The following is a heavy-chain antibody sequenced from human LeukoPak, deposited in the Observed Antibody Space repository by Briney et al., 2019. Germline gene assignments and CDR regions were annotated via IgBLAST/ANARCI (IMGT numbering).Heavy chain of an antibody. Sequence: GGSLRLSCAASGFTFSNYAMTWVRQAPGKGLEWVSTISASGGSTYYADSVKGRFTISRDNSNNTLYLQMNSLRAEDTAVYYCARGSDWPPAPPGYWGQGTLVTVSS. D-gene: IGHD2-21*01. J-gene: IGHJ4*02. CDR1: GFTFSNYA. CDR3: ARGSDWPPAPPGY. CDR2: ISASGGST. V-gene: IGHV3-23*01.